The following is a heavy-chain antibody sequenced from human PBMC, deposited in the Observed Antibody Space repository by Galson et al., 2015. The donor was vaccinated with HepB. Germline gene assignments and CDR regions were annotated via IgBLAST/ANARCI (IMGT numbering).Heavy chain of an antibody. CDR3: AKRDGSGSSSAFDY. Sequence: LRLSCAASGFTFSSYAMRWVRQAPGKGLEWVSGITRSGDNTYYTDSVKGRFTISRDNSKNTLYLQMNNLRGDDTALYYCAKRDGSGSSSAFDYWGQGTLVTVSS. CDR2: ITRSGDNT. D-gene: IGHD1-26*01. V-gene: IGHV3-23*01. J-gene: IGHJ4*02. CDR1: GFTFSSYA.